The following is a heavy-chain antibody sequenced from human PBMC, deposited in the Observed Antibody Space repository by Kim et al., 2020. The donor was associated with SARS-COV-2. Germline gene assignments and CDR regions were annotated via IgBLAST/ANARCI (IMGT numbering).Heavy chain of an antibody. CDR3: AKDIFCGLTVTTCAFDI. CDR2: ISWNSGSI. V-gene: IGHV3-9*01. J-gene: IGHJ3*02. D-gene: IGHD4-17*01. CDR1: GFTCDDYA. Sequence: GGSLRLSCAASGFTCDDYAMHWVRQAPGKGLEWVSGISWNSGSIGYADSVKGRFTISRDNAKNSLYLQMNSLRADDTALYYCAKDIFCGLTVTTCAFDI.